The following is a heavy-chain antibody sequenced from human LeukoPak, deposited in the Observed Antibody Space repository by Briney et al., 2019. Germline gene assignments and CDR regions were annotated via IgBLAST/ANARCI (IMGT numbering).Heavy chain of an antibody. Sequence: PGGSLRLSCAASGFTFSSYAMSWVRQAPGKGLEWVSAISGSGGSTYYADSVKGRFTISRDNSKNTLYLQMNSLRAEDTAVYYCAKGAIFGVVIQNWFDPWGQGTLVTVSS. CDR1: GFTFSSYA. CDR2: ISGSGGST. V-gene: IGHV3-23*01. CDR3: AKGAIFGVVIQNWFDP. D-gene: IGHD3-3*01. J-gene: IGHJ5*02.